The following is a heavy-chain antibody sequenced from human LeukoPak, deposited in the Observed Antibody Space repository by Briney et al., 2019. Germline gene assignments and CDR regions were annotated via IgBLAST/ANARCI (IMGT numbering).Heavy chain of an antibody. D-gene: IGHD3-22*01. V-gene: IGHV3-48*01. J-gene: IGHJ4*02. CDR2: MSSSSSTI. CDR3: ARVLHKRNYDSSDYYGY. CDR1: VYTLSIYS. Sequence: GGSLRLSCAPSVYTLSIYSVNCVRHATGEGLEWVSYMSSSSSTIYYADSVKGRFTISRDNAKNSLYLQMNSLRAEDTAVYYCARVLHKRNYDSSDYYGYWGQGILVTVSS.